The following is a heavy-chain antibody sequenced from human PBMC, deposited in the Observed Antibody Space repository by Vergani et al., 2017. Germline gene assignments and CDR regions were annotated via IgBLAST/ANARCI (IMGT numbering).Heavy chain of an antibody. J-gene: IGHJ6*03. D-gene: IGHD5-18*01. CDR1: GGSISSYY. CDR3: ARGGGYGYYYYYMDV. Sequence: QVQLQESGPGLVKPSETLSLTCTVSGGSISSYYWRWIRQPPGKGLEWIGYIYYSGSTNYNPSLKSRVTISVDTSKNQFSLKLSSVTAADTAVYYCARGGGYGYYYYYMDVWGKGTTVTVSS. V-gene: IGHV4-59*01. CDR2: IYYSGST.